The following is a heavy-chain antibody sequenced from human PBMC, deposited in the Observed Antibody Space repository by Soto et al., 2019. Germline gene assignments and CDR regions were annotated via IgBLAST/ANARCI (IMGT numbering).Heavy chain of an antibody. J-gene: IGHJ6*02. CDR2: IYPGDSDT. CDR3: ARLVGYSYGRRLTGMDV. D-gene: IGHD5-18*01. Sequence: GESLKISCRGSGYSYTNYWIGWVRQMPGKGLEWMGIIYPGDSDTRYSPSFQGQVTISADKSISTAYLQWSSLKASDAAMYYCARLVGYSYGRRLTGMDVWGQGTTGTVS. CDR1: GYSYTNYW. V-gene: IGHV5-51*01.